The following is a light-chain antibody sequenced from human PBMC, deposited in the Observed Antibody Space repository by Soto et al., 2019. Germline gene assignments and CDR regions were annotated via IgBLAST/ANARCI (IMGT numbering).Light chain of an antibody. CDR3: STYTARSTLV. CDR2: EVR. Sequence: QSVLTQPASVSGSPGQSITISCTGTSSDVGGYNSVSWYQQHPGKAPKLMIYEVRNRPSGISSRFSGSRSGNTASLTISGLQSEDEGDYYCSTYTARSTLVFGGGTQLTVL. J-gene: IGLJ3*02. V-gene: IGLV2-14*01. CDR1: SSDVGGYNS.